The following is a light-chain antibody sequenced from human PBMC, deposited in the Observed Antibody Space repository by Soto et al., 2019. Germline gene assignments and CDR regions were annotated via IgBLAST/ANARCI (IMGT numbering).Light chain of an antibody. V-gene: IGKV1-5*03. CDR3: QQYNTYPLT. CDR2: KAS. Sequence: DIQMTQSPSTLSASVGDRVTITCRASQSIGTWLAWYQQNPGKAPKLLIYKASSLEGGVPSRFSGSGSGTDFNITISSLQPDDFATYYCQQYNTYPLTFGGGTTVEIK. J-gene: IGKJ4*01. CDR1: QSIGTW.